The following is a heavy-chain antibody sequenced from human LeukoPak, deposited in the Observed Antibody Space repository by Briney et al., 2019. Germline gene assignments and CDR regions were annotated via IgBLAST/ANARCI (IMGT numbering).Heavy chain of an antibody. CDR1: GFTFSSYS. Sequence: GGSLRLSCAASGFTFSSYSMNGVRQAPGKGLEGVSYISSSSSTIYYADSVKGRFTISRDNAKNSLYLQMNSLRDEDTAVYDCARYYCSSTSCYAPSGYWGQGTLVTVSS. V-gene: IGHV3-48*02. J-gene: IGHJ4*02. CDR2: ISSSSSTI. CDR3: ARYYCSSTSCYAPSGY. D-gene: IGHD2-2*01.